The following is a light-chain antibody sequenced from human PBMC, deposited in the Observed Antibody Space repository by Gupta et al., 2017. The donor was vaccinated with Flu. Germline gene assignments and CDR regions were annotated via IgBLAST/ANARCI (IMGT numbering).Light chain of an antibody. CDR3: QQYNDYRT. V-gene: IGKV1-5*03. CDR2: QVS. CDR1: ESIRDW. J-gene: IGKJ1*01. Sequence: DIQMTQSPSTLSASVGDRVTITCRASESIRDWLAWYQQKPGKAPKLLVYQVSRLDTGVPSRFGGSGSGTEFTLTINTLQPDDSGTYYCQQYNDYRTFGQGTKVEI.